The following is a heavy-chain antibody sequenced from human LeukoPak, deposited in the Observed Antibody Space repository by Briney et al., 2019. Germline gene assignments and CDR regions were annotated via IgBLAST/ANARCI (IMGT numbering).Heavy chain of an antibody. CDR3: AREDYYDSSGYYS. D-gene: IGHD3-22*01. V-gene: IGHV1-8*02. Sequence: ASVKVSCKASGYTFTNYDISWLRQVTGQGLEWMGWMNPNNDNTVYAQKFQGRVTMTRDTSTSTVYMELSSLRSEDTAVYYCAREDYYDSSGYYSWGQGTLVTVSS. CDR2: MNPNNDNT. CDR1: GYTFTNYD. J-gene: IGHJ4*02.